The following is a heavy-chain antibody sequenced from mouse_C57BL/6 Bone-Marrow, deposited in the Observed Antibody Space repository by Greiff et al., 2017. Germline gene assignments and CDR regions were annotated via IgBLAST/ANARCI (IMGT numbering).Heavy chain of an antibody. J-gene: IGHJ1*03. CDR1: GYTFTSYW. CDR2: IHPNSGST. V-gene: IGHV1-64*01. CDR3: ARWGYSNYGYFDV. Sequence: VQLQQPGAELVKPGASVKLSCKASGYTFTSYWMHWVKQRPGQGLEWIGMIHPNSGSTNYNEKFKSKATLTVDKSSSTAYMQLSSLTSEDSAVYYCARWGYSNYGYFDVWGTGTTVTVSS. D-gene: IGHD2-5*01.